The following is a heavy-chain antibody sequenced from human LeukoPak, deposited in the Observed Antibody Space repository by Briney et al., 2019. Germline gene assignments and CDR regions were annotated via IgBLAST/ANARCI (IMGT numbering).Heavy chain of an antibody. D-gene: IGHD6-6*01. CDR1: GFTFSNYN. CDR2: ISTSGSYI. Sequence: GGSLRLSCAATGFTFSNYNLNWVRQAPGKGLEWVSSISTSGSYIYYADSVRGRFTISRDNSKNTLYLQMNSLRAEDTAVYYCARHRSSWLIDYWGQGTLVTVSS. J-gene: IGHJ4*02. V-gene: IGHV3-21*04. CDR3: ARHRSSWLIDY.